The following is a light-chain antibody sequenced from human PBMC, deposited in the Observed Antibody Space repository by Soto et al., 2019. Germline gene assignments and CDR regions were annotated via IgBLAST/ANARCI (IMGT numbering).Light chain of an antibody. J-gene: IGLJ1*01. CDR3: SSYRRSNINFV. CDR1: TSDIGGYYF. V-gene: IGLV2-14*01. CDR2: DVS. Sequence: QSVLTQPASVSGSPGQSITISCTGTTSDIGGYYFVSWYQQHPGKAPKLIISDVSHRPSGVSTRFAGFKSGNTASLTISGLQAEDESEYYCSSYRRSNINFVFGTGTKLTVL.